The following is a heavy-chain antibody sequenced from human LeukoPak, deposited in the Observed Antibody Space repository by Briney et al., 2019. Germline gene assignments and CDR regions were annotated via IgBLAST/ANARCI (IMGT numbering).Heavy chain of an antibody. Sequence: GGSLRLSCAASGFTFSSYSMNWVRQAPGKGLEWVSSISSSSSYIYYADSVKGRFTISRDNSKNTLYLQMNSLRAEDTAVYYCARSTVVTRFWSEDYYGMDVWGQGTTVTVSS. J-gene: IGHJ6*02. CDR2: ISSSSSYI. V-gene: IGHV3-21*01. CDR1: GFTFSSYS. CDR3: ARSTVVTRFWSEDYYGMDV. D-gene: IGHD4-23*01.